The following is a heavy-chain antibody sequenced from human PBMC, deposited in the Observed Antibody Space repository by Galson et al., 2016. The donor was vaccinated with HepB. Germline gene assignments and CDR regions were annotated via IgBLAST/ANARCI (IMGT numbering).Heavy chain of an antibody. CDR3: AKDRYYYDSSGNFDY. Sequence: SLRLSCAASGFTFDDYAMHWVRQVPGKGLEWVSGISWNSGRIGYADSVKGRFTISRDNAKNSLYLQMNSLRAEATALYYCAKDRYYYDSSGNFDYWGQGTLVTVSS. J-gene: IGHJ4*02. V-gene: IGHV3-9*01. CDR2: ISWNSGRI. CDR1: GFTFDDYA. D-gene: IGHD3-22*01.